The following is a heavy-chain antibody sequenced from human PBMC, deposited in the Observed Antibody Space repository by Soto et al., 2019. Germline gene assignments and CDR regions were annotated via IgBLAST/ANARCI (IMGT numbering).Heavy chain of an antibody. J-gene: IGHJ4*02. CDR3: ARDLGSGYDPGDY. CDR1: GYTFTSYA. Sequence: ASVKVSCKASGYTFTSYAMHWVRQAPGQGLEWMGWIIPINGNTKYAQKFQGRVTITADESTSTAYMELSSLRSEDTAVFYCARDLGSGYDPGDYWGQGTLVTVSS. V-gene: IGHV1-3*01. CDR2: IIPINGNT. D-gene: IGHD5-12*01.